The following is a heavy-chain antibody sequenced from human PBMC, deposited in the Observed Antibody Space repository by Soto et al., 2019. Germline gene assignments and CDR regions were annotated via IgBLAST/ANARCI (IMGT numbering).Heavy chain of an antibody. CDR2: ISSDGSNK. CDR3: TSGRGYCDGATCSYFDYVQH. D-gene: IGHD2-2*01. CDR1: GFTFNTYG. V-gene: IGHV3-30*03. J-gene: IGHJ1*01. Sequence: QVQLVESGGGVGQPGRSLRLSCAASGFTFNTYGMNWVRRAPGKGLEWVAVISSDGSNKYYADSVKGRFTISRDNSKNTVYLQMNSLRAEDTAVYYCTSGRGYCDGATCSYFDYVQHWGQGTLVTVSS.